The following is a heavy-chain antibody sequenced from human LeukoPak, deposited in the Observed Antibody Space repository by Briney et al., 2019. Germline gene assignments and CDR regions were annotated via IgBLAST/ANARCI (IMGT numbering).Heavy chain of an antibody. CDR3: ARAPADTTISGVAGDLYYYYMDV. CDR2: ISSSSSSI. J-gene: IGHJ6*03. D-gene: IGHD3-3*01. CDR1: GFTFSIYS. V-gene: IGHV3-21*01. Sequence: GGSLRLSCAASGFTFSIYSMNWVRQAPGKGLEWVSSISSSSSSIYDADSVKGRFTISRDNAKNSLYLQMNSLRAEDTAVYYCARAPADTTISGVAGDLYYYYMDVWGKGTTVTVSS.